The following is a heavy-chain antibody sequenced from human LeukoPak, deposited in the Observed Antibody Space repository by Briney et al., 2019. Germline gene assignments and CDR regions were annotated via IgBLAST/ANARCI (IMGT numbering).Heavy chain of an antibody. CDR1: GFTFSNWP. J-gene: IGHJ4*02. D-gene: IGHD3-22*01. CDR2: IDTSGRRT. CDR3: ARSANYDSSGYLFDY. V-gene: IGHV3-23*01. Sequence: GGSLRLSCAASGFTFSNWPMTWVHQAPGKGLEWVSNIDTSGRRTFYADSVKGRFTISRDTSKNILHLQMNSLRAEDTALYYCARSANYDSSGYLFDYWGQGTRVTVSS.